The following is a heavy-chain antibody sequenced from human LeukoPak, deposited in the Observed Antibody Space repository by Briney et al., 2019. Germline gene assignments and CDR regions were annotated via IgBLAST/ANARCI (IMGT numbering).Heavy chain of an antibody. V-gene: IGHV3-7*05. CDR3: AKNYYDSSGCKD. CDR1: GFTFSNYW. Sequence: GGSLRLSCAASGFTFSNYWMSWVRQAPGKGLEWLANIKTDGGEQYYLDAVKGRFTVSRDNAKNSLYLQMNSLRAEDTAVYYCAKNYYDSSGCKDWGQGTLVTVSS. CDR2: IKTDGGEQ. J-gene: IGHJ4*02. D-gene: IGHD3-22*01.